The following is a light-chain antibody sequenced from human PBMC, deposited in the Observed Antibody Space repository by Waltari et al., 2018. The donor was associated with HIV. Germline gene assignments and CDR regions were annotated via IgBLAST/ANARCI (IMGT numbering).Light chain of an antibody. J-gene: IGKJ3*01. CDR3: QQTFSNPLT. CDR1: QTVSTK. V-gene: IGKV1-39*01. CDR2: DVF. Sequence: DIQMTQSPSSLSASVGDKVTITCRASQTVSTKLHWYKQKPGQAPKVLIYDVFNLQSGVPSRFSGSGSETDFTLTITSLQPDDFATYFCQQTFSNPLTFGPGTKVDVK.